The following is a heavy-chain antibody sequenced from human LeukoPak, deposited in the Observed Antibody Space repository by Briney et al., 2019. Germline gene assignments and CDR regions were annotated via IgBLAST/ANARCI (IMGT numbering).Heavy chain of an antibody. V-gene: IGHV3-30*04. CDR1: GFTFSSYA. J-gene: IGHJ6*03. Sequence: PGGSLRLSCAASGFTFSSYAMHWVRQAPGKGLEWVAVISYDGSNKYYADSVKGRFTISRDNSKNTLYLQMNSLRAEDTAVYYCARDLEYSSSRPYYYYYYYMDVWGKGTTVTVSS. CDR2: ISYDGSNK. D-gene: IGHD6-13*01. CDR3: ARDLEYSSSRPYYYYYYYMDV.